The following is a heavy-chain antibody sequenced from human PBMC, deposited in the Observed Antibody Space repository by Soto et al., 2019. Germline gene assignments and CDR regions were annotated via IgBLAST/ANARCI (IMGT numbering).Heavy chain of an antibody. CDR2: ISWNSGRI. CDR3: AKDSGDILTGYQSRFDY. J-gene: IGHJ4*02. V-gene: IGHV3-9*01. D-gene: IGHD3-9*01. CDR1: GFTFDDYA. Sequence: GGSLRLSCAASGFTFDDYAMHWVRQAPGKGLEWVSVISWNSGRIDYADSVKGRFTISRDNAKNSLYLQMNSLRAEDTALYYCAKDSGDILTGYQSRFDYWGQGTLVTVSS.